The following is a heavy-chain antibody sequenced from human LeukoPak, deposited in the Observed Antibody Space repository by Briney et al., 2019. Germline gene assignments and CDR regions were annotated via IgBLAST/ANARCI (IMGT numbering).Heavy chain of an antibody. V-gene: IGHV4-59*08. CDR1: GVSISSYY. CDR3: SRRVWGNASPYCTNGVCYKGGYYYGMDV. Sequence: SETLSLTCTVSGVSISSYYRSWVRQPPGKGLEWIGDIYYSGSTKYNPSLKSRVTISVDTSKNQFSLKLSSVTAADTAVYYCSRRVWGNASPYCTNGVCYKGGYYYGMDVWGQGTTVTVSS. CDR2: IYYSGST. J-gene: IGHJ6*02. D-gene: IGHD2-8*01.